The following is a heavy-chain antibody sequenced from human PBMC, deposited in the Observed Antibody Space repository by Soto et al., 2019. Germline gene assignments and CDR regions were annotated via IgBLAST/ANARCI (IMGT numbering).Heavy chain of an antibody. CDR1: GYSFTSYW. Sequence: PGESLKISCKGSGYSFTSYWIGWVRQMPGKGLEWMGIIYPGDSDTRYSPSFQGQVTISADKSISTAYLQWSSLKASDTAMYYCARLVYSGHYYYYYYGMDVWGQGTTVTVSS. D-gene: IGHD5-12*01. CDR3: ARLVYSGHYYYYYYGMDV. CDR2: IYPGDSDT. J-gene: IGHJ6*02. V-gene: IGHV5-51*01.